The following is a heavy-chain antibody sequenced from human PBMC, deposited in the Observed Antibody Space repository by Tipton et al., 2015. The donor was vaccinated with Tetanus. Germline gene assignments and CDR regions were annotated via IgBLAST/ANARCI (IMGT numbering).Heavy chain of an antibody. CDR2: IYYSGST. J-gene: IGHJ4*02. CDR3: ARSSGLPEFDY. V-gene: IGHV4-31*02. CDR1: GGSISSGGYY. Sequence: LRLSCTVSGGSISSGGYYWSWIRQHPGKGLEWIGYIYYSGSTYYNPSLKSRVTISVDTSKNQFSLKLSSVTAADTAVYYCARSSGLPEFDYWGQGTLVTVSS. D-gene: IGHD5-18*01.